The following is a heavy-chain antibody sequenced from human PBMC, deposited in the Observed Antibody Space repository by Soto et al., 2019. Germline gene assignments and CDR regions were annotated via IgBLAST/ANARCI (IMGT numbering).Heavy chain of an antibody. J-gene: IGHJ4*01. D-gene: IGHD3-3*01. CDR3: AVWSAFAPYSFDS. V-gene: IGHV4-59*13. CDR2: AYYSGTT. Sequence: PSETLSLTCAVSGASFSGSYWSWIRQPPGKGLEWIGYAYYSGTTVYNPSLKSRVSISVDTSKRHVSLRLKSVTAADTAVYYCAVWSAFAPYSFDSWSLGPLVTLSS. CDR1: GASFSGSY.